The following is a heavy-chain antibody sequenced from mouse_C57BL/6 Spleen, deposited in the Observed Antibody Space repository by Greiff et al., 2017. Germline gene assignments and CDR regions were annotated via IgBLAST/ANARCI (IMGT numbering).Heavy chain of an antibody. J-gene: IGHJ4*01. V-gene: IGHV1-55*01. CDR2: IYPGSGST. CDR3: ARGPYDYDGDYYAMDY. Sequence: VQLQQPRAELVKPGASVKMSCKASGYTFTSYWITWVKQRPGQGLEWIGDIYPGSGSTNYNEKFKSKATLTVDTSSSTAYMQLSSLTSEDSAVYYCARGPYDYDGDYYAMDYWGQGTSGTVSS. CDR1: GYTFTSYW. D-gene: IGHD2-4*01.